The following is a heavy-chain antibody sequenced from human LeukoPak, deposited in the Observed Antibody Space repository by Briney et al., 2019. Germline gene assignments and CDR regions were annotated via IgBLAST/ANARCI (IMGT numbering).Heavy chain of an antibody. CDR3: AKGDYYDSSGTVDY. Sequence: GGSLRLSCGASGFTFSSYAMSWVRQAPGKGLEWVSTISGGGGGITYYADSVKGRFTISRDNSKNTLYLQMNSLRAEDTAVYYCAKGDYYDSSGTVDYWGQGTLVTVSS. V-gene: IGHV3-23*01. D-gene: IGHD3-22*01. CDR2: ISGGGGGIT. CDR1: GFTFSSYA. J-gene: IGHJ4*02.